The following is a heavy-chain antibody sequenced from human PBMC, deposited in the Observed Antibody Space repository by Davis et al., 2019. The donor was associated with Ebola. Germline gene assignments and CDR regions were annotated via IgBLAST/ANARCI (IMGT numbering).Heavy chain of an antibody. CDR1: GGSISSSSYY. D-gene: IGHD6-13*01. CDR3: ARHWQLAAYWFDP. Sequence: PSETLSLTCTVSGGSISSSSYYWGWIRQPPGKGLEWIGSIYYSGSTYYNPSLKSRVTISVDTFKNQFSLKLSSVTAADTAVYYCARHWQLAAYWFDPWGQGTLVTVSS. J-gene: IGHJ5*02. CDR2: IYYSGST. V-gene: IGHV4-39*01.